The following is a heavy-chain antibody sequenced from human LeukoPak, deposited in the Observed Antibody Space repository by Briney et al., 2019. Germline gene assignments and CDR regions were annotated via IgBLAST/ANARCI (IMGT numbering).Heavy chain of an antibody. CDR2: IGTAGDT. J-gene: IGHJ3*02. CDR3: ARSFMVRGVMWFAFDI. CDR1: GFTFSSYD. Sequence: GGSLRLSCAASGFTFSSYDMHWVRQATGKGLEWVSAIGTAGDTYYPGSVKGRFTISRENAKNSLYLQMNSLRAGDTAVYYCARSFMVRGVMWFAFDIWGQGTMVTVSS. D-gene: IGHD3-10*01. V-gene: IGHV3-13*01.